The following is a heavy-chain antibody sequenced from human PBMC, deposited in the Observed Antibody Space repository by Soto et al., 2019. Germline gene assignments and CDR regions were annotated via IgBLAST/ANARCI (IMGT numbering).Heavy chain of an antibody. J-gene: IGHJ6*03. Sequence: QVQLVQSGAEVKKPGASVKVSCKASGYTFTSYGISWVRQAPGQGLEWMGWISAYNGNTNYAQKLQGRVTMTTDTSTSTAYMELRSLRSDDTAVYYCAREQQLVQWWAGYYYYYYMDVWGKGTTVTVSS. CDR1: GYTFTSYG. CDR3: AREQQLVQWWAGYYYYYYMDV. D-gene: IGHD6-13*01. V-gene: IGHV1-18*01. CDR2: ISAYNGNT.